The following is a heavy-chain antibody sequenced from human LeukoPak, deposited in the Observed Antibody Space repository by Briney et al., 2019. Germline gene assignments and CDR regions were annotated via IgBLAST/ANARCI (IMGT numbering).Heavy chain of an antibody. CDR3: ARDSSSSIAAR. CDR1: GYTFTGYY. D-gene: IGHD6-6*01. CDR2: INPSSGGT. J-gene: IGHJ4*02. Sequence: GASVKVSCKASGYTFTGYYMHWVRQAPGQGLEWMGWINPSSGGTNYAQKFQGRVTMTRDTSISTAYMELSRLRSDDTAVYYCARDSSSSIAARWGQGTLVTVSS. V-gene: IGHV1-2*02.